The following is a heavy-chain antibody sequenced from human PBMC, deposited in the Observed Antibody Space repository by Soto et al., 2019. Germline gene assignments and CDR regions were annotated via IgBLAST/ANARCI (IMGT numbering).Heavy chain of an antibody. J-gene: IGHJ6*02. D-gene: IGHD3-9*01. V-gene: IGHV4-34*01. CDR3: ARVLRYFDWLSEGAYGMDV. CDR1: GGSFSGYY. Sequence: PSETLSLTCAVYGGSFSGYYWSWIRQPPGKGLEWIGEINHSGSTNYNPSLKSRVTISVDTSKNQFSLKLSSVTAADTAVYYCARVLRYFDWLSEGAYGMDVWGQGTTVTVSS. CDR2: INHSGST.